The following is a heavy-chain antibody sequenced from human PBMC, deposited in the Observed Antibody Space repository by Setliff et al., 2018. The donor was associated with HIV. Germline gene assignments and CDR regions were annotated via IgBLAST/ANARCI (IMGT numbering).Heavy chain of an antibody. CDR3: TRHYGSGTYCLAY. V-gene: IGHV3-23*03. D-gene: IGHD3-10*01. Sequence: HPGGSLRLSCAASRFTFSSYAMSWVRQAPGKGLEWVSFIYSGGSTTYYADSVKGRFTVSRDNSKNTLYLQMNSLRAEDTAVYYCTRHYGSGTYCLAYWGQGTLVTVSS. J-gene: IGHJ4*02. CDR1: RFTFSSYA. CDR2: IYSGGSTT.